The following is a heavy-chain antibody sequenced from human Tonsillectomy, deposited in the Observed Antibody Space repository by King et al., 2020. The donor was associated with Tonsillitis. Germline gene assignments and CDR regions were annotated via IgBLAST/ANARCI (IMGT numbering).Heavy chain of an antibody. CDR3: ARVVSRYYDSSGYSFDI. D-gene: IGHD3-22*01. CDR2: IFYSGST. Sequence: QLQLQESGPGLVKPSETLSLTCTVSGGSVSSGSYFWSWIRQPPGKGLEWIAYIFYSGSTNYNPSLKSRVTISVDTSKNQFSLKLSSVTAADTAVYYCARVVSRYYDSSGYSFDIWGQGTMVTVSS. J-gene: IGHJ3*02. CDR1: GGSVSSGSYF. V-gene: IGHV4-61*01.